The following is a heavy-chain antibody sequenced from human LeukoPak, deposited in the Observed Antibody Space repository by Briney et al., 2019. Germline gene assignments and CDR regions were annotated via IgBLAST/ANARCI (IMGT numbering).Heavy chain of an antibody. Sequence: SETLSLTCTLSGGSISSYYWSWIRQPPGKGLECIGYIYYSGSTNYNPSLKSRVTISVDTSKNQFSLKLSSVTAADTAVYYCARDPAYCSSTSCYARGYFDYWGQGTLVTVSS. CDR2: IYYSGST. CDR3: ARDPAYCSSTSCYARGYFDY. D-gene: IGHD2-2*01. V-gene: IGHV4-59*01. CDR1: GGSISSYY. J-gene: IGHJ4*02.